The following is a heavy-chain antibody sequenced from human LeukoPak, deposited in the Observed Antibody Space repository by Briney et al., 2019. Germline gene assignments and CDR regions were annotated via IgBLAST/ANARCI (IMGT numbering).Heavy chain of an antibody. D-gene: IGHD3-10*01. CDR2: ISGSGGST. CDR3: AKAMGSYPPYDY. CDR1: GFTFSSYA. J-gene: IGHJ4*02. V-gene: IGHV3-23*01. Sequence: GGSLRLSCAASGFTFSSYAMGWVRQAPGKGLEWVSSISGSGGSTYYADSVKGRFTIPRDNFKNTLYLQMNSLRVEDTAVYYCAKAMGSYPPYDYWGQGTLVTVSS.